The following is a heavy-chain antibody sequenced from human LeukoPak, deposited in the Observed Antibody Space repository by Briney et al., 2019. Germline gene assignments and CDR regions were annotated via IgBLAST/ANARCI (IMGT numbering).Heavy chain of an antibody. J-gene: IGHJ6*02. CDR2: INHSGST. V-gene: IGHV4-34*01. D-gene: IGHD6-6*01. Sequence: SETLSLTCAVYGGSFSGYYWSWIRQPPGKGLEWIGEINHSGSTNYNPSLKSRVTISVDTSKYQFSLKLSSVTAADTAVYYCARGRIAARRYYGMDVWGQGTTVTV. CDR1: GGSFSGYY. CDR3: ARGRIAARRYYGMDV.